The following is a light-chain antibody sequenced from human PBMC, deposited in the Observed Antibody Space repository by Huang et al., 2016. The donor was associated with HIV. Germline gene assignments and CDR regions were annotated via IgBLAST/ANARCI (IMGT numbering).Light chain of an antibody. CDR3: QQYHTYPLVT. Sequence: IQMTQSPSSLSASTGDRVTISCRASQGISNFLAWFQQKPGKAPKLLIYAASTLQSGVPAMFSCSGSGTDFSLTISNLQSDDFASYFCQQYHTYPLVTFGGGTKVEIK. J-gene: IGKJ4*01. V-gene: IGKV1-8*01. CDR1: QGISNF. CDR2: AAS.